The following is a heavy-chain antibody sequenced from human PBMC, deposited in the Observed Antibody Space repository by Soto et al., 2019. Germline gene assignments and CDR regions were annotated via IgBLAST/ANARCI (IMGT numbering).Heavy chain of an antibody. CDR1: GFTFSDYS. Sequence: EVHLLESGGGLVQPGGSLRLSCAASGFTFSDYSMYWVRQTPERGLEWVSTLTRRGTSYYADSVQGRFTVSRDNSKNTVSLQMHSLRAEDTALYYCTKRATTVPTPGNYFDSWGQGTLVTVSS. CDR2: LTRRGTS. J-gene: IGHJ4*02. D-gene: IGHD1-1*01. CDR3: TKRATTVPTPGNYFDS. V-gene: IGHV3-23*01.